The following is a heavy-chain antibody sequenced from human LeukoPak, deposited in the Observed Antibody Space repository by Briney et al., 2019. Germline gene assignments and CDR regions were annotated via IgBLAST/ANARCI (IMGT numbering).Heavy chain of an antibody. V-gene: IGHV3-15*01. D-gene: IGHD3-22*01. Sequence: GGSLRLSCAASGFTFGNAWMSWVRQAPGKGLEWVGRIKSKTDGGTTDYAAPVKGRFTISRDDSKNTLYLQMNSLKTEDTAVYYCTSTEDSSGYLTQYYYYYGMDVWGQGTTVTVSS. J-gene: IGHJ6*02. CDR3: TSTEDSSGYLTQYYYYYGMDV. CDR1: GFTFGNAW. CDR2: IKSKTDGGTT.